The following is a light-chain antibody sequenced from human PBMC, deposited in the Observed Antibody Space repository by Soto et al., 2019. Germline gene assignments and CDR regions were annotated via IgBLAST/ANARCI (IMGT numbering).Light chain of an antibody. Sequence: QSALTQPASVSGSPGQSITISCTGTSSVIGTYNFVSWYQQHPGKAPKLMIYDVTNRPSGVSNRFSGSKSGNTASLTISGLQAEDEADYYCSSYTASASYVFGGGTKLTVL. V-gene: IGLV2-14*03. CDR2: DVT. CDR3: SSYTASASYV. CDR1: SSVIGTYNF. J-gene: IGLJ1*01.